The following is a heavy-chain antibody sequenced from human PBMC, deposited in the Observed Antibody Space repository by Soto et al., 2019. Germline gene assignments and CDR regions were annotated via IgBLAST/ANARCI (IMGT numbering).Heavy chain of an antibody. CDR3: ARSQVGRPLDV. J-gene: IGHJ6*02. CDR1: RYTFTNFY. D-gene: IGHD1-26*01. V-gene: IGHV1-46*01. CDR2: INPSGGST. Sequence: GASVKVSCKASRYTFTNFYIHWLRQAPGQGLEWMGIINPSGGSTTYPQKFQGTVTMTKGTSTSTVHMELITLRSEDTAVYYCARSQVGRPLDVWGPGTTVTVSS.